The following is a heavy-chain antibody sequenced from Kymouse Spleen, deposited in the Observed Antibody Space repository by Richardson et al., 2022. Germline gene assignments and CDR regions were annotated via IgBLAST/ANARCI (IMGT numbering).Heavy chain of an antibody. V-gene: IGHV3-30*18. Sequence: QVQLVESGGGVVQPGRSLRLSCAASGFTFSSYGMHWVRQAPGKGLEWVAVISYDGSNKYYADSVKGRFTISRDNSKNTLYLQMNSLRAEDTAVYYCAKRSLIYYGSGSYDYYYGMDVWGQGTTVTVSS. CDR3: AKRSLIYYGSGSYDYYYGMDV. J-gene: IGHJ6*02. CDR1: GFTFSSYG. D-gene: IGHD3-10*01. CDR2: ISYDGSNK.